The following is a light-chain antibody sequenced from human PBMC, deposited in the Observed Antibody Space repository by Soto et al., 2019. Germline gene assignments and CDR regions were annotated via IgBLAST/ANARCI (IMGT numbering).Light chain of an antibody. Sequence: DIQMTQSPSFVSASVGDRVTSTCRASQGISSWLAWYQHKPGRAPKHLSHAASSLESGVPSRFSGSGSGTDFTLTSSSRQPEDFATYSCQQSTSFPLTVGGGMKVEFK. CDR1: QGISSW. J-gene: IGKJ4*01. CDR3: QQSTSFPLT. V-gene: IGKV1-12*01. CDR2: AAS.